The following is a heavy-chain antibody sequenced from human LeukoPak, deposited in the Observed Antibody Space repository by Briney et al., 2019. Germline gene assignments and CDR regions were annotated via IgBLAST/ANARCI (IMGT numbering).Heavy chain of an antibody. J-gene: IGHJ4*02. V-gene: IGHV3-74*01. D-gene: IGHD6-13*01. CDR1: GFTFSSYW. CDR2: IKTDGSST. CDR3: ARDFMYSITCAGC. Sequence: GGSLRLSCAASGFTFSSYWMHWVRQVPGKGLMWVSRIKTDGSSTSYADSVKGRFTISRDNAKNTLYLQMNSLRVEDTTVYYCARDFMYSITCAGCWGQGTLVTVSS.